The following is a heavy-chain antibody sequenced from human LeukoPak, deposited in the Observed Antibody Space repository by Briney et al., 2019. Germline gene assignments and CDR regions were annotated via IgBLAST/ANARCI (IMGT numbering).Heavy chain of an antibody. CDR3: ASDWGRDGYNRGG. J-gene: IGHJ4*02. CDR1: GFTFSSYW. D-gene: IGHD5-24*01. Sequence: PGGSLRLSCAASGFTFSSYWMHWVRQAPGKGLVWVPRINSDGSSTSYADSVKGRFTISRDNAKNTLYLQMNSLRAEDTAVYYCASDWGRDGYNRGGWGQGTLVTVSS. CDR2: INSDGSST. V-gene: IGHV3-74*01.